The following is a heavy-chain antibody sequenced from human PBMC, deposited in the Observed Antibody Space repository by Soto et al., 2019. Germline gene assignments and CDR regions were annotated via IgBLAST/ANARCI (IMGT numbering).Heavy chain of an antibody. CDR2: TRNKANSYTT. J-gene: IGHJ6*02. V-gene: IGHV3-72*01. CDR3: ARVDPNYHYVMYV. Sequence: EGQLVESGGGLVQPGGSLRLSCAASGFTFSDHYMDWVRQAPGKGLEWVGRTRNKANSYTTEYAASVKGRFTISRDDSKNSLFQQMNSLKTEDTAVYYCARVDPNYHYVMYVWGQGTTVTVSS. CDR1: GFTFSDHY.